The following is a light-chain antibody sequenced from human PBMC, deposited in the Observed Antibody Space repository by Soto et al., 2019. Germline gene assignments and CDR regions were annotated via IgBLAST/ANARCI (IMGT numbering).Light chain of an antibody. CDR2: GAS. V-gene: IGKV3-20*01. J-gene: IGKJ2*01. CDR1: QAVDSRH. Sequence: EIVLTQFPGSLSLSPGERVSLSCRASQAVDSRHFAWYQQKPGQAPRLLVSGASNRATDIPDRFSGSGSGTDFSLTISRLEPEDFATYYCQQCATSPFTFGQGTKLEI. CDR3: QQCATSPFT.